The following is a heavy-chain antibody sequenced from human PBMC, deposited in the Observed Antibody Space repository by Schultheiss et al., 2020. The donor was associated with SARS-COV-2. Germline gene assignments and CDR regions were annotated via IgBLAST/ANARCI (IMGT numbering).Heavy chain of an antibody. J-gene: IGHJ4*02. CDR1: GFTVNFNY. CDR2: IYSGDST. Sequence: GESLKISCAASGFTVNFNYMSWVRQPPGKGLEWVSVIYSGDSTYYADSVKGRFTISRDNSKNTLYLQMYNLRAEDTAVYYCATYDGYSGHAIDYWGQGTLVTVSS. D-gene: IGHD5-12*01. V-gene: IGHV3-53*01. CDR3: ATYDGYSGHAIDY.